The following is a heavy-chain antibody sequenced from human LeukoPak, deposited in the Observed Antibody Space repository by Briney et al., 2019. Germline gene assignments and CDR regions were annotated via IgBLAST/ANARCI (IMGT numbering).Heavy chain of an antibody. CDR3: ARGGVVVPAAMDPYYYYGMDV. CDR1: GYTFTSYD. CDR2: MNPNSGNT. V-gene: IGHV1-8*01. J-gene: IGHJ6*02. D-gene: IGHD2-2*01. Sequence: ASVKVSCKASGYTFTSYDISWVRQATGQGLEWMGWMNPNSGNTGYAQKFQGRVTMTRNTSISTAYMELSSLRSEDTAVYYCARGGVVVPAAMDPYYYYGMDVWGQGTTVTVSS.